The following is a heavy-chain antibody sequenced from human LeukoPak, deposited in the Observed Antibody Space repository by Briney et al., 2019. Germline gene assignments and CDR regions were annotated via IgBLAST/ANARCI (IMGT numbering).Heavy chain of an antibody. CDR1: GGSISSYY. D-gene: IGHD6-19*01. Sequence: SETLSLTCTVSGGSISSYYWSWIRQPPGKGLEWIGYIYYSGSTNYNPSLKSRVTISVDTSKNQFSLKLSSVTAADTAVYCCATGYSSGWSVFDYWGQGTLVTVSS. CDR2: IYYSGST. CDR3: ATGYSSGWSVFDY. J-gene: IGHJ4*02. V-gene: IGHV4-59*08.